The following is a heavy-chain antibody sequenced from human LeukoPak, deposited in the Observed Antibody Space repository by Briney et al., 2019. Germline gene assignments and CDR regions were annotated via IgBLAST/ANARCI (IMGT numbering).Heavy chain of an antibody. D-gene: IGHD2-8*01. CDR3: ARKSTNAGGGFDY. Sequence: ASVKVSCKTSGYTFTSFHVHWVRQAAGQGLEGMGWINTGNDHTRYSPKFQGRVTVAMDTSATTAYMELNSLTSEDTAVYYCARKSTNAGGGFDYWGQGTLVAVSS. J-gene: IGHJ4*02. CDR2: INTGNDHT. V-gene: IGHV1-3*04. CDR1: GYTFTSFH.